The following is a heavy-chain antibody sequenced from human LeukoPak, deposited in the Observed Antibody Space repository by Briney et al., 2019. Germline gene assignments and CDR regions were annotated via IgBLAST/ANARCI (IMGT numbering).Heavy chain of an antibody. CDR2: ISSSTI. Sequence: PGGSLRLSCAASGFTFSWYSMNWVRQAPGKGLEWVSYISSSTIHYADSVKGRFTISRDDAENSLYLQMNSLRDEDTAVYYCASDHDYAFDHWGQGTLVTVSS. CDR1: GFTFSWYS. V-gene: IGHV3-48*02. J-gene: IGHJ4*02. D-gene: IGHD4-17*01. CDR3: ASDHDYAFDH.